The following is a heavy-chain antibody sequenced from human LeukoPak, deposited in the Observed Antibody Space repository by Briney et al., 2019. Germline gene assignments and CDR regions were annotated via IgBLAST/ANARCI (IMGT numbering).Heavy chain of an antibody. D-gene: IGHD3-10*01. CDR1: GGSINSYY. CDR2: IHYTGST. Sequence: SETLSLTCTVSGGSINSYYWSWIRQPPGKGLECIGYIHYTGSTNYNPSLKSRVTISVDTSKNQFSLKLSSVTAADTAIYYCARGGYYGSGNDFRFDPWGQGTLVTVSS. J-gene: IGHJ5*02. CDR3: ARGGYYGSGNDFRFDP. V-gene: IGHV4-59*01.